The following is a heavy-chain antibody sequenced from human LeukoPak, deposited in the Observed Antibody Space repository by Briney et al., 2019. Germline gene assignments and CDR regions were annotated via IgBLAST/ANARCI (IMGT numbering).Heavy chain of an antibody. CDR1: GGSISSSNW. J-gene: IGHJ4*02. CDR3: ARDQHRGVTPWLFY. Sequence: PSGTLSLTCAVSGGSISSSNWWSWVRQPPGKGLEWIGEIYHSGSTYYNPSLKGRVTISVDTSKNQFSLKLSSVTAADTAVYYCARDQHRGVTPWLFYWGQGTLVTVSS. D-gene: IGHD3-10*01. V-gene: IGHV4-4*02. CDR2: IYHSGST.